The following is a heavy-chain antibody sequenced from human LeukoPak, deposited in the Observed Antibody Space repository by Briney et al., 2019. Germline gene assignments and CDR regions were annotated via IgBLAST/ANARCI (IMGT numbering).Heavy chain of an antibody. CDR3: ARVGATKSSSDRGWFDP. Sequence: GASVKVSCKASGYTFTSYGISWVRQAPGQGLEWMGWISAYNGNTNYAQKLQGRVTITTDTSTSTAYMELRSLRSDDTAVYYCARVGATKSSSDRGWFDPWGQGTLVTVSS. J-gene: IGHJ5*02. D-gene: IGHD5-12*01. V-gene: IGHV1-18*01. CDR1: GYTFTSYG. CDR2: ISAYNGNT.